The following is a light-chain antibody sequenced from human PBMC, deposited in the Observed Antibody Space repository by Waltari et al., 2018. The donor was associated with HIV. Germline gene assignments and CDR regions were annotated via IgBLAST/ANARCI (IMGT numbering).Light chain of an antibody. V-gene: IGLV3-21*04. CDR1: NIGSKS. CDR2: DDN. CDR3: QVWDTTTDQWV. Sequence: SYVLTQPPSVSVDPGETARITCGGTNIGSKSGQWDQQKPGQAPVLGISDDNDRPSGIPERFSGSSSGNTATLTISRVEAGDEADYYCQVWDTTTDQWVFGGGTELAVL. J-gene: IGLJ3*02.